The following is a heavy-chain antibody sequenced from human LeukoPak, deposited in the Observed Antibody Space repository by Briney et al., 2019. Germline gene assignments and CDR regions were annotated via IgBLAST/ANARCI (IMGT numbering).Heavy chain of an antibody. CDR3: ARGHSSSWCDKYFQH. CDR2: IYYSGST. J-gene: IGHJ1*01. D-gene: IGHD6-13*01. V-gene: IGHV4-30-4*01. CDR1: GGSISSGDYY. Sequence: SRTLSLTCTVSGGSISSGDYYWSWIRQPPGKGLEWIGYIYYSGSTYYNLSLKSRVTISVDTSKNQFSLKLSSVTAADTAVYYCARGHSSSWCDKYFQHWGQGTLVTVSS.